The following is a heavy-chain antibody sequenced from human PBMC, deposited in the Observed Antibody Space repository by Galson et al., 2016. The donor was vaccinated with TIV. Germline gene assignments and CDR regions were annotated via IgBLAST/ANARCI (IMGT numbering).Heavy chain of an antibody. CDR3: ARGVSSGSAWFDS. Sequence: QSGAEVKKPGESLRISCKGSGYRFTSYWINWVRQMPGKGLEWMGRIDPTDSYTNYSPSFQGHVTISADKSSTTAYLQWSSLKASDTAIYYCARGVSSGSAWFDSWGQGTLVTVSS. V-gene: IGHV5-10-1*01. J-gene: IGHJ5*01. CDR2: IDPTDSYT. D-gene: IGHD3-10*01. CDR1: GYRFTSYW.